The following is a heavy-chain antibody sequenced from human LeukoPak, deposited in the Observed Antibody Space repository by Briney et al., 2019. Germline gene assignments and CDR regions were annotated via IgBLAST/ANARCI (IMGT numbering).Heavy chain of an antibody. CDR3: PRYGTVALDY. J-gene: IGHJ4*02. V-gene: IGHV4-4*07. Sequence: SETLSLTCTVSGGSISSYYWSWIRQPAGKGLELIGRIYTSWSTNYNPSLMSRVTMSVDASKNQFSLTLSSVTAAVAAVYYCPRYGTVALDYWGQGTLVTVSS. CDR2: IYTSWST. CDR1: GGSISSYY. D-gene: IGHD4-23*01.